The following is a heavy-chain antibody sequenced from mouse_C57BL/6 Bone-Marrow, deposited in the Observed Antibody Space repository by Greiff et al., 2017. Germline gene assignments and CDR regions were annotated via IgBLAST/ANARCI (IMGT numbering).Heavy chain of an antibody. D-gene: IGHD2-5*01. V-gene: IGHV1-82*01. CDR2: IYPGAGDT. CDR1: GYAFSSSW. Sequence: QVHVKQSGPELVKPGASVKISCKASGYAFSSSWMNWVKQRPGKGLEWIGRIYPGAGDTNYNGKFKGKATLTADKSSSTSYMQLSSLTSGDSAVYFCSYYSNSFDYWGQGTTLTVSS. CDR3: SYYSNSFDY. J-gene: IGHJ2*01.